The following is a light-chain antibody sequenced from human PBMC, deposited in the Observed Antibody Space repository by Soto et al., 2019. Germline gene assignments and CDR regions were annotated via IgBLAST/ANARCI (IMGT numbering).Light chain of an antibody. J-gene: IGLJ2*01. CDR2: DVN. V-gene: IGLV2-11*01. CDR3: CSYTGTSTLVL. Sequence: QSALTQPRSVSGSPGQSVTISCTGTNSDVGGYNYVSWYQQHPGAVPKVVIYDVNKRPSGVPDRFSGSRSGNTASLTISGLQADDEAEYFCCSYTGTSTLVLFGGGTQLPS. CDR1: NSDVGGYNY.